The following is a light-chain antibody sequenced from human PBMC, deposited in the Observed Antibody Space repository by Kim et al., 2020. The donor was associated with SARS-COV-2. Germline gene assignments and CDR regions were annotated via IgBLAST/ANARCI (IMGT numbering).Light chain of an antibody. CDR2: GKD. J-gene: IGLJ2*01. CDR3: KSRDSRGNVV. CDR1: SLRSYY. V-gene: IGLV3-19*01. Sequence: SSELTQDPAVSVALGQTVRITCQGDSLRSYYATWYQQKSGQAPVLVFYGKDKRPSGIPDQFSGSSSGSTASLTITGAQAADEADYYCKSRDSRGNVVFGGGTKVTVL.